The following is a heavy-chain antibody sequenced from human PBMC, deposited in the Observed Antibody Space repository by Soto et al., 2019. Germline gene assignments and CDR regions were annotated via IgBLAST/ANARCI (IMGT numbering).Heavy chain of an antibody. J-gene: IGHJ6*02. CDR2: INHSGST. CDR3: ARSGCSGGSCYSPLIRNYYYYGMDV. D-gene: IGHD2-15*01. Sequence: SETLSLTCAVYGGSFSGYYWSWIRQPPGKGLEWIGEINHSGSTNYNPSLKSRVTISVDTSKNQFSLKLSSVTAADTAVYYCARSGCSGGSCYSPLIRNYYYYGMDVWGRGTTVTVSS. V-gene: IGHV4-34*01. CDR1: GGSFSGYY.